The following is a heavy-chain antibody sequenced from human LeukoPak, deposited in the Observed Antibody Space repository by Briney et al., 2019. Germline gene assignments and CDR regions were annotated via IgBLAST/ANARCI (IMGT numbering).Heavy chain of an antibody. CDR3: AKASERITMVVVVIALDY. CDR2: ISGSGCST. Sequence: PGGSLRLSCAASGFTFSSYAMSWVRQAPGKGLEWVSAISGSGCSTYYADSVKGRFTISRDNSKNTLYLQMNSLRAEDTAVYYCAKASERITMVVVVIALDYWGQGTLVTVSS. CDR1: GFTFSSYA. V-gene: IGHV3-23*01. J-gene: IGHJ4*02. D-gene: IGHD3-22*01.